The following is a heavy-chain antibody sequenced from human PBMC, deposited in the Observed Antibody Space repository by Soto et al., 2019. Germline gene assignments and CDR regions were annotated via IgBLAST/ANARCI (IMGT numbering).Heavy chain of an antibody. V-gene: IGHV3-53*01. J-gene: IGHJ4*02. D-gene: IGHD4-4*01. CDR1: GFTVSSNS. CDR3: ARTYSNSGGFDY. Sequence: EVQLVESGGALIQPGGSLRLSCAASGFTVSSNSMSWVRQAPGKGLEWVSVIYSGGSTYYADSVKGRFTISRDNSKNTLYLQMNSLRAEDTAVYYCARTYSNSGGFDYWGQGTLVTVSS. CDR2: IYSGGST.